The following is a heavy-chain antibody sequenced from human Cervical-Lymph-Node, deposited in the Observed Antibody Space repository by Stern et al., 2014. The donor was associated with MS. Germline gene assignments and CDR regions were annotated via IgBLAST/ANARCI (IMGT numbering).Heavy chain of an antibody. CDR3: AKGGSGSYLD. V-gene: IGHV3-30*04. CDR2: IAYDGRDK. Sequence: QEQLVESGGCVVQPGRSLRLSCAASGFVFRRYALHWVRQAPGKGLEWVALIAYDGRDKYYTDSVKGRFTVSRDNSNNTVDLEMNSLRLEDTAVYYCAKGGSGSYLDWGQGSLVTVSS. CDR1: GFVFRRYA. D-gene: IGHD1-26*01. J-gene: IGHJ4*02.